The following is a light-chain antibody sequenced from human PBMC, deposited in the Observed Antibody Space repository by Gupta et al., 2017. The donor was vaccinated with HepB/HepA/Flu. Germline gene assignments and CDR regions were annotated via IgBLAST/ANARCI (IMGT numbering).Light chain of an antibody. CDR2: DVS. CDR3: CSYSTSSTPEV. CDR1: SSDVGGYTY. Sequence: QSDLTQPASVSGSPGQSITISCTGTSSDVGGYTYVSWYQEHPGQAPKLLIYDVSNRPSGISDRFAGSKSGNTASLTISGLQAEDEADYYCCSYSTSSTPEVFGTGTKVTVL. V-gene: IGLV2-14*03. J-gene: IGLJ1*01.